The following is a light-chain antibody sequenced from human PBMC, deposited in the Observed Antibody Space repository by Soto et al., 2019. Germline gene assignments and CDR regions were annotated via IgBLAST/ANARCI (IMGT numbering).Light chain of an antibody. J-gene: IGKJ4*01. V-gene: IGKV3-20*01. CDR3: HQYGSSPPALT. CDR2: GTS. CDR1: QSVSSNY. Sequence: EIVLTQSPGTLSLSPGERATLSCRASQSVSSNYLAWYQQKPGQAPRLLIYGTSSRATGIPDRFSGSGSGTDFTLTISRLEPEDFAVYYCHQYGSSPPALTFGGGTKVEFK.